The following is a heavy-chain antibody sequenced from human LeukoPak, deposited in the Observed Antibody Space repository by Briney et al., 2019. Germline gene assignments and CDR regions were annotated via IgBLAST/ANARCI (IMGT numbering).Heavy chain of an antibody. J-gene: IGHJ5*02. CDR1: GYTFTSYD. V-gene: IGHV1-8*03. Sequence: ASVKVSCKASGYTFTSYDINWVRQATGQGLEWMGWMNPNSGNTGYAQKFQGRVTITRNTSISTAYMELSSLRSEDTAVYYCARVGLQRAYEYDFWSGYPKKNWFDPWGQGTLVTVSS. CDR3: ARVGLQRAYEYDFWSGYPKKNWFDP. D-gene: IGHD3-3*01. CDR2: MNPNSGNT.